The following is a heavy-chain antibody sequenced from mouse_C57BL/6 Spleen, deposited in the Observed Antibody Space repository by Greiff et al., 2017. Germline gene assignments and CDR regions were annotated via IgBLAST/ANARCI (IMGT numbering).Heavy chain of an antibody. J-gene: IGHJ3*01. CDR3: ARADDGYYGFAY. CDR1: GFTFSSYA. Sequence: EVKLVESGGGLVKPGGSLKLSCAASGFTFSSYAMSWVRQTPEKRLEWVATISDGGSYTYYPDNVKGRFTISRDNAKNNLYLQMSHLKSEDTAMYYCARADDGYYGFAYWGQGTLVTVSA. CDR2: ISDGGSYT. D-gene: IGHD2-3*01. V-gene: IGHV5-4*03.